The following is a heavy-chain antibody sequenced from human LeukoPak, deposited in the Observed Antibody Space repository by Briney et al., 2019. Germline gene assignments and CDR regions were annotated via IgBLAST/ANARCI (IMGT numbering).Heavy chain of an antibody. CDR2: INPSGGST. Sequence: ASVKVSCKASGYTFTSYYMHWVRQAPGQGLEWMGLINPSGGSTSYAQKFQGRVTMTRDMSTSTVYMELSSLRSEDTAVYYCARGPEEYDYGGNLLGFDYWGQGTLVTVSS. J-gene: IGHJ4*02. D-gene: IGHD4-23*01. CDR1: GYTFTSYY. CDR3: ARGPEEYDYGGNLLGFDY. V-gene: IGHV1-46*01.